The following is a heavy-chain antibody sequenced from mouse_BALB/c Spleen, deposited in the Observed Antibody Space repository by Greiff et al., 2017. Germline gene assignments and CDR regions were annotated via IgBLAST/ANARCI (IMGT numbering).Heavy chain of an antibody. Sequence: EVMLVESGGGLVKPGGSLKLSCAASGFTFSSYAMSWVRQTPEKRLEWVASISSGGSTYYPDSVKGRFTISRDNARNILYLQMSSLRSEDTAMYYCARRLTPFAYWGQGTLVTVSA. V-gene: IGHV5-6-5*01. J-gene: IGHJ3*01. CDR1: GFTFSSYA. CDR2: ISSGGST. CDR3: ARRLTPFAY. D-gene: IGHD1-2*01.